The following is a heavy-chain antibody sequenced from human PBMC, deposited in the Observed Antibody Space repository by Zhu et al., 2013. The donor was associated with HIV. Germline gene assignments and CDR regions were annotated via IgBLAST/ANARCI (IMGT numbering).Heavy chain of an antibody. V-gene: IGHV3-30-3*01. CDR3: ARDPVRTGSYYFDS. J-gene: IGHJ4*02. CDR1: GFTFSDYA. Sequence: VQLVESGGGVVQPGRSLRLSCAASGFTFSDYAMHWVRQAPGKGLEWEAVISYDGSNEYYTDSVKGRFTISRDNSKDTLYLQMNSLTAEDTAVYYCARDPVRTGSYYFDSWGQGTLVTVSS. D-gene: IGHD3-9*01. CDR2: ISYDGSNE.